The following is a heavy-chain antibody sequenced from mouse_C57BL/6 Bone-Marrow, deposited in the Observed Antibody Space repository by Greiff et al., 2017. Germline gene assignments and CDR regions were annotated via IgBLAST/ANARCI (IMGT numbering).Heavy chain of an antibody. CDR1: GFTFSDYG. J-gene: IGHJ1*03. CDR2: ISSGSSTI. CDR3: ARPDYWYFDV. Sequence: EVQLQESGGGLVKPGGSLKLSCAASGFTFSDYGMHWVRQAPEKGLEWVAYISSGSSTIYYADTVKGRFTISRDNAKNTLFLQMTSLRSEDTAMYYCARPDYWYFDVWGTGTTVTVSS. V-gene: IGHV5-17*01.